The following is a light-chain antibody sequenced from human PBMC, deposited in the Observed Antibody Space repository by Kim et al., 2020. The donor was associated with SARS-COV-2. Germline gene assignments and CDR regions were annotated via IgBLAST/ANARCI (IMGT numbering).Light chain of an antibody. Sequence: IQMTQSPSSLSASVGDTVTISCRASQGIKKYLAWFQVRPGTAPKSLIYDASTLATGVPPKFSGSGSGTEFTLTINSLQPADFATYYCQQYNSFPITFGQGTRLEIK. CDR2: DAS. V-gene: IGKV1-16*02. CDR3: QQYNSFPIT. CDR1: QGIKKY. J-gene: IGKJ5*01.